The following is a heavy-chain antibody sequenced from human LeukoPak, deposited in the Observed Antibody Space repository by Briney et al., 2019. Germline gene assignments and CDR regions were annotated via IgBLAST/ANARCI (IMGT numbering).Heavy chain of an antibody. CDR1: GGSISSYY. Sequence: PSETLSLTCTVSGGSISSYYWSWIRQPPGKGLEWIGYIYYSGSTNYNPSLKSRATISVDTSKNQFSLKLSSVTAADTAVYYCARDPFGCGYFDYWGQGTLVTVSS. V-gene: IGHV4-59*01. J-gene: IGHJ4*02. D-gene: IGHD2-15*01. CDR2: IYYSGST. CDR3: ARDPFGCGYFDY.